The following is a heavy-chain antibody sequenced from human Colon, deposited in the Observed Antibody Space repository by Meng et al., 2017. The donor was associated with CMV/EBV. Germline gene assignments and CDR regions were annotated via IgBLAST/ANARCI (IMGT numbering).Heavy chain of an antibody. CDR3: LAATFY. D-gene: IGHD6-13*01. CDR1: GFTFSTYW. J-gene: IGHJ4*02. Sequence: GESLKISCAASGFTFSTYWMHWVRQVPGRGLVWVARINSDGSGTSYADSVKGRFTISRDNAKNTLYLQINSLRAEDTAVYYCLAATFYWGQGTLVTVSS. V-gene: IGHV3-74*01. CDR2: INSDGSGT.